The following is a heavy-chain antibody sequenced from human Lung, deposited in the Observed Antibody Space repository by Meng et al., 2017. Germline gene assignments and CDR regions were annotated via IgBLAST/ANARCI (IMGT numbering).Heavy chain of an antibody. V-gene: IGHV1-2*06. CDR1: GYSFTGYY. CDR2: INPHSGDT. D-gene: IGHD2-15*01. CDR3: ARGPGAVRSPYYFDY. J-gene: IGHJ4*02. Sequence: QVQLVQFGAEVKKPGASLTVSCKASGYSFTGYYMHWVRQGPGQGLEWMGRINPHSGDTRYAQKFQGRVTMTRDTAISTAYMELSSLIFDDTAVYYCARGPGAVRSPYYFDYWGQGTLVTVSS.